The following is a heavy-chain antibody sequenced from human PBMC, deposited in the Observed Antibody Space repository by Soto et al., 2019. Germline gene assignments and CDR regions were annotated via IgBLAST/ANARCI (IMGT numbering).Heavy chain of an antibody. CDR1: GFTFSNAW. D-gene: IGHD2-21*01. J-gene: IGHJ4*02. CDR2: IKSKTDGGTT. V-gene: IGHV3-15*07. CDR3: IVRYPYYVDY. Sequence: EVQLVESGGGLVQPGGSLRLSCAASGFTFSNAWMNWVRQAPGKGLEWVGRIKSKTDGGTTDYAAPVKGRFTISRDDSKNTLYLQRTSLTTEDTAVYYCIVRYPYYVDYWGQGTLVTVSS.